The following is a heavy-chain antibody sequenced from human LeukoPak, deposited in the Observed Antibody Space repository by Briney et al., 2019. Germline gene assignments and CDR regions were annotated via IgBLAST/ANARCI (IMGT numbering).Heavy chain of an antibody. Sequence: ASVKVSCKASGYTFTSYTMNWVRQAPGQGLEWMGWINTNTGNPTYAQGFTGRFVFSLDTSVSTAYLQISSLKAEGTAVYYCALFKRRDTAMAAGAFDIWGQGTMVTVSS. D-gene: IGHD5-18*01. CDR3: ALFKRRDTAMAAGAFDI. J-gene: IGHJ3*02. CDR2: INTNTGNP. CDR1: GYTFTSYT. V-gene: IGHV7-4-1*02.